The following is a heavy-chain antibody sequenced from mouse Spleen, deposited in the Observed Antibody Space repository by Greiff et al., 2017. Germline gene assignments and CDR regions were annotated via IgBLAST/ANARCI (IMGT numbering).Heavy chain of an antibody. CDR1: GYTFTDYN. Sequence: VQLQQSGPELVKPGASVKMSCKASGYTFTDYNMHWVKQSHGKSLEWIGYINPNNGGTSYNQKFKGKATLTVNKSSSTAYMELRSLTSEDSAVYYCAEAPYWGAWFAYWGQGTLVTVSA. CDR3: AEAPYWGAWFAY. V-gene: IGHV1-22*01. CDR2: INPNNGGT. J-gene: IGHJ3*01. D-gene: IGHD6-5*01.